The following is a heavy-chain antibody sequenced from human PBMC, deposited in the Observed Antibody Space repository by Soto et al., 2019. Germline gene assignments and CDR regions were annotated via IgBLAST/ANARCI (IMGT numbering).Heavy chain of an antibody. Sequence: EVQLVESGGGLVQPGGSLRLSCAASGFTFSSYSMNWVRQAPGKGLEWVSFIRSSSSSIYYADSVKGRFTISRDNAKNSLYLQMNSMSAEDTAVYYCARDGGNWFDPWGQGTLVTVSS. J-gene: IGHJ5*02. CDR1: GFTFSSYS. D-gene: IGHD3-16*01. CDR2: IRSSSSSI. CDR3: ARDGGNWFDP. V-gene: IGHV3-48*01.